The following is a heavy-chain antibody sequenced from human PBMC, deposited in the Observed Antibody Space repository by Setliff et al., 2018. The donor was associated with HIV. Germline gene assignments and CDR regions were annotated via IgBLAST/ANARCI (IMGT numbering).Heavy chain of an antibody. D-gene: IGHD3-9*01. CDR1: GGSISDSSYY. CDR2: IYFTGST. V-gene: IGHV4-39*01. CDR3: ARHVHDVLTGLNWLDP. Sequence: ETLSLTCTVSGGSISDSSYYWGWIRQPPGKGLEWIGSIYFTGSTYNNPSLKTRFSLSVDTSKNKFSLKVTSVTAADTAVYYCARHVHDVLTGLNWLDPWGQGTLVTVSS. J-gene: IGHJ5*02.